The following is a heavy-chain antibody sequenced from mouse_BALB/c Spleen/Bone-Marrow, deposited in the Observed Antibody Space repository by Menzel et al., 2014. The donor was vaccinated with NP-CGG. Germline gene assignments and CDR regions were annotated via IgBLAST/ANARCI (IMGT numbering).Heavy chain of an antibody. Sequence: EVQLQESGGGLVQPGGSLKLSCAASGFTFSSYGMSRVRQTPDKRLELVATINSNGGSTYYPDSVKGRFTISRDNAKNTLYLQMSSLKSEDTAMYYCARVWYFDYWGQGTSLTVSS. CDR2: INSNGGST. CDR1: GFTFSSYG. V-gene: IGHV5-6-3*01. J-gene: IGHJ2*03. CDR3: ARVWYFDY.